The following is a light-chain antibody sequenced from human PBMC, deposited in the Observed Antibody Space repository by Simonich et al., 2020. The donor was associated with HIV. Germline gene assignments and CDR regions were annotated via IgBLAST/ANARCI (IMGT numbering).Light chain of an antibody. J-gene: IGKJ2*01. V-gene: IGKV1-39*01. CDR3: QQSYSVPYT. CDR2: DAF. CDR1: QSISSY. Sequence: DIQMTQSPSSLSASVGDRVTITCRASQSISSYLNWFQHKPGKAPKLLIYDAFRLQSGVPSRFSGSGSGTESTLTISSLQPEDFATYFCQQSYSVPYTFGQGTKLDIK.